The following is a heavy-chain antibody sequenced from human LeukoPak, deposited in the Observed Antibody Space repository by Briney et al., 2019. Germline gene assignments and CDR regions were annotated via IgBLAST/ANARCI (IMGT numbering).Heavy chain of an antibody. Sequence: SETLSLTCTVSGYSISSGYYWGWIRQPPGKGLEWIGSIYHSGSTYYNPSLKSRVTISVDTSKNQFSLKLSSVTAADTAVYYCARAGLFLGSGSYYGYWGQGTLVTVSS. CDR1: GYSISSGYY. D-gene: IGHD3-10*01. V-gene: IGHV4-38-2*02. J-gene: IGHJ4*02. CDR3: ARAGLFLGSGSYYGY. CDR2: IYHSGST.